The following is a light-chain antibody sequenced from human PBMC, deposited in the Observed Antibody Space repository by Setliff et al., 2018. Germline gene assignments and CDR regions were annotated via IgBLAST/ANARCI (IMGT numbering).Light chain of an antibody. CDR3: CSYAGSRTYVI. CDR1: SSDVGGYNY. Sequence: QSALTQPRSVSGSPGQSVTFPCTGTSSDVGGYNYVSWYQQYPGKAPKLMIYDVSKRPSGVPDRFSGSKSGNTASLTISGLQAEDEADYYCCSYAGSRTYVIFGGGTK. CDR2: DVS. J-gene: IGLJ2*01. V-gene: IGLV2-11*01.